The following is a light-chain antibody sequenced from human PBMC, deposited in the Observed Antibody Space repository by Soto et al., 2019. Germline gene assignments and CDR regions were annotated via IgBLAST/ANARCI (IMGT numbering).Light chain of an antibody. V-gene: IGKV4-1*01. CDR3: QQYYSTPPT. Sequence: DIVMTQSPDSLAVSLGERATINCKSSQSVLHSSNNKNYLAWYQQKPGQPPKLLIYWASTRESGVPDRFSGSGSGSEFTLTISSLQAEDVAVYYCQQYYSTPPTFGQGTKVEIK. CDR1: QSVLHSSNNKNY. J-gene: IGKJ1*01. CDR2: WAS.